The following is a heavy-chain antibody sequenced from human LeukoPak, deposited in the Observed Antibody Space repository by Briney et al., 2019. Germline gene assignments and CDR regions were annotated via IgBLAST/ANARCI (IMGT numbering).Heavy chain of an antibody. J-gene: IGHJ4*02. V-gene: IGHV3-23*01. CDR1: GFTVSNNY. CDR2: ISGSGGST. D-gene: IGHD6-19*01. CDR3: AKTLSGW. Sequence: GGSLRLSCAASGFTVSNNYMTWVRQAPGKGLEWVSAISGSGGSTYYADSVKGRFTISRDNSKNTLYLQMNSLRAEDTAVYYCAKTLSGWWGQGTLVTVSS.